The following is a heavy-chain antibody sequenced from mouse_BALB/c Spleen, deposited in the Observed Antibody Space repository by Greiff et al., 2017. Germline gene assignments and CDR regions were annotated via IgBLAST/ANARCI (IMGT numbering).Heavy chain of an antibody. V-gene: IGHV2-9*02. J-gene: IGHJ3*01. CDR3: ARGWEFAY. D-gene: IGHD4-1*01. CDR1: GFSLTSYG. Sequence: VQLVESGPGLVAPSQSLSITCTVSGFSLTSYGVHWVRQPPGKGLEWLGVIWAGGSTNYNSALMSRLSISKDNSKSQVFLKMNSLQTDDTAMYYCARGWEFAYWGQGTLVTVSA. CDR2: IWAGGST.